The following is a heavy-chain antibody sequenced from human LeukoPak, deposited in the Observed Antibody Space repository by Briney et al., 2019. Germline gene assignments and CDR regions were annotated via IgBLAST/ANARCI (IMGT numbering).Heavy chain of an antibody. J-gene: IGHJ4*02. Sequence: GGSLRLSCAASGFTFSRYDMHWVRQGAGKGLEWVSGIGTTGDTHYPDSVKGRFTISRENAKDSLYLQMNSLKASDTAMYYCARQTAMGRSGDYWGQGTLVTVSS. CDR3: ARQTAMGRSGDY. CDR2: IGTTGDT. D-gene: IGHD5-18*01. CDR1: GFTFSRYD. V-gene: IGHV3-13*01.